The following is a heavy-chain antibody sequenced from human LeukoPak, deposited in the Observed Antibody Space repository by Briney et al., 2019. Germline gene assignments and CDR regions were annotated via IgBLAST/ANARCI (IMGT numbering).Heavy chain of an antibody. CDR2: IYYSGST. Sequence: SATLSLTCTVSGGSISSYYWSWIRQPPGKRLEWIGYIYYSGSTNYNPSPKSRVTISVDTSKNQFSLKLSSVSAADTALYYCGRRDPPYSMEAAYWGQGTLVTVSS. CDR3: GRRDPPYSMEAAY. CDR1: GGSISSYY. J-gene: IGHJ4*02. V-gene: IGHV4-59*08. D-gene: IGHD2-21*01.